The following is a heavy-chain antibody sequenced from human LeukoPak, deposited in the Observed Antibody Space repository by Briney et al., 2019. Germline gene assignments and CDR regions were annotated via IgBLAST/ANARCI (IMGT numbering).Heavy chain of an antibody. V-gene: IGHV3-74*01. Sequence: HPRGSLRLSCAASGFRFRSYWMHWVRQALGEGLGWVSRVSCDVRNTSCADSVTGRFTVSREHAKSTVYLQMNSLRVENTAVYYCASGGADTAMANKYWGQGSLVTVSS. CDR1: GFRFRSYW. J-gene: IGHJ4*02. CDR2: VSCDVRNT. D-gene: IGHD5-18*01. CDR3: ASGGADTAMANKY.